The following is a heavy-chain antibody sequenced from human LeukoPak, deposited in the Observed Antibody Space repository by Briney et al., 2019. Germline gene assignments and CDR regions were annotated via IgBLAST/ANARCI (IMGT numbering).Heavy chain of an antibody. CDR1: GGSFSGYY. D-gene: IGHD3-10*01. V-gene: IGHV4-34*01. Sequence: PSKTLSLTCAVYGGSFSGYYWSWIRQPPGKGLEWIGEINHSGSTNYNPSLKSRVTISVDTSKNQFSLKLSSVTAADTAVYYCARRGITMVRVAPNWFDPWGQGTLVTVSS. J-gene: IGHJ5*02. CDR3: ARRGITMVRVAPNWFDP. CDR2: INHSGST.